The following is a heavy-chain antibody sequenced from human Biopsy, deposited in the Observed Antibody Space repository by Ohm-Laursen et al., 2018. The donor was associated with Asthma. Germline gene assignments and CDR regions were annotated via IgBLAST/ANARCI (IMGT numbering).Heavy chain of an antibody. CDR1: GYTFINYA. V-gene: IGHV1-3*01. Sequence: ASVKVSCKASGYTFINYAIHWVRQAPGQRLEWMGWINAGNGNTKYSQKFQGRVTISRDTSASTAYMDLNSLRFEDTAVYYCARTYYDFLTGQVNDAFAMRGQGTMVTVSS. D-gene: IGHD3-9*01. CDR3: ARTYYDFLTGQVNDAFAM. CDR2: INAGNGNT. J-gene: IGHJ3*02.